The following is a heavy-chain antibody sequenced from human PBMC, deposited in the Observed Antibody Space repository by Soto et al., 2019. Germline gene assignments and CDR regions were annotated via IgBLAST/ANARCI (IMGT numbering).Heavy chain of an antibody. CDR1: GFTVKNYQ. Sequence: EVQLVESGGGLIQPGGSLRLSCAASGFTVKNYQMNCVRQAPGKGLEWVSVIYSGGVTYYPDSLKGRFTAIRDTSKNTVYLQMNRLRADDPAMYYCARDPSTTGYYGLDVWGQGATVTVSS. J-gene: IGHJ6*02. V-gene: IGHV3-53*01. CDR2: IYSGGVT. CDR3: ARDPSTTGYYGLDV.